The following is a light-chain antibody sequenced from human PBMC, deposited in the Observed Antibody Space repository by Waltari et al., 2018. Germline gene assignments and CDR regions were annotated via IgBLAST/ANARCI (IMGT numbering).Light chain of an antibody. CDR2: GAS. Sequence: EIVLTQSPGTLSLSPGERATLSCRASQSVSRALAWYQQNPGQAPRLLIYGASNRATGIPDRFSGSGSGTDFSLIISRLEPEDSAVYYCQHYVSLPVTFGQGTKVEIK. J-gene: IGKJ1*01. CDR3: QHYVSLPVT. CDR1: QSVSRA. V-gene: IGKV3-20*01.